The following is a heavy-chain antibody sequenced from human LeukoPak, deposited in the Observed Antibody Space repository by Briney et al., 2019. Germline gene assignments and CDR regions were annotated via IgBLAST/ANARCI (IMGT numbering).Heavy chain of an antibody. D-gene: IGHD3-22*01. CDR3: ARWYDSSGYSDY. CDR2: ISDSGGST. CDR1: GFTFSSYG. V-gene: IGHV3-23*01. Sequence: GGTLRLSCAASGFTFSSYGMSWVRQAPGKGLEWVSTISDSGGSTYYADSVKGRFTISRDNSKNTLYLQMNSLRAEDTAMYYCARWYDSSGYSDYWGQGTLVTVSS. J-gene: IGHJ4*02.